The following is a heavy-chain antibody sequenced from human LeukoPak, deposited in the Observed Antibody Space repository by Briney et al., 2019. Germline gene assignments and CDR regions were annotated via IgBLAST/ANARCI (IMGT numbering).Heavy chain of an antibody. J-gene: IGHJ6*02. D-gene: IGHD1-26*01. V-gene: IGHV1-69*06. CDR3: ARHPPGIVGTLFYYGMHA. Sequence: SVKVSCKASGGTLSNNGINLGRQAPGQGLEWMGGILPISGTANYAQKFQGRVTITADKSTSTAYMELSSLRSEDTAVYYCARHPPGIVGTLFYYGMHAVGRGTTVTVSS. CDR2: ILPISGTA. CDR1: GGTLSNNG.